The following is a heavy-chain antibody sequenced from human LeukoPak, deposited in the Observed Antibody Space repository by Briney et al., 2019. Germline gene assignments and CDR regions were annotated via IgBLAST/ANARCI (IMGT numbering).Heavy chain of an antibody. CDR3: ARDQGIVVVADY. V-gene: IGHV3-23*01. CDR2: ISGSGGST. Sequence: GGSLRLSCAASGFTFSSYAMSWVRQAPGKGLEWVSAISGSGGSTYYADSVKGRFTISRDNSKNTLYLQMNSLRAEDTAVYYCARDQGIVVVADYWGQGTLVTVSS. D-gene: IGHD2-15*01. CDR1: GFTFSSYA. J-gene: IGHJ4*02.